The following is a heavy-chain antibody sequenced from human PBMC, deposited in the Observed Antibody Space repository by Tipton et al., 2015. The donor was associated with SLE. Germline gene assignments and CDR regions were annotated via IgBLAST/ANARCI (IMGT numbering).Heavy chain of an antibody. D-gene: IGHD5-18*01. V-gene: IGHV4-38-2*01. CDR1: GYSISSAYY. Sequence: TLSLTCEVSGYSISSAYYWGWIRQPPGKGLEWIGNIYHSGSTYYNPSLESRVTISVDTPKNQFSLKLSSVTAADTAVYYCARIQFTAVVHYWGQGTLVTVSS. CDR3: ARIQFTAVVHY. CDR2: IYHSGST. J-gene: IGHJ4*02.